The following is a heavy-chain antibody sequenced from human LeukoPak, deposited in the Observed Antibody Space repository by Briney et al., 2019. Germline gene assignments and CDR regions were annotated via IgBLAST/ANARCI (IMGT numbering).Heavy chain of an antibody. CDR3: AKGFGGPRDYYYYGMGV. CDR2: ISGSGGST. D-gene: IGHD4-23*01. Sequence: PGGSLRLSCAASGFTFSSYAMSWVRQAPGKGLEWVSAISGSGGSTYYADSVKGRFTISGDNSKNTLYLQMNSLRAEDTAVYYCAKGFGGPRDYYYYGMGVWGQGTTVTVSS. CDR1: GFTFSSYA. J-gene: IGHJ6*02. V-gene: IGHV3-23*01.